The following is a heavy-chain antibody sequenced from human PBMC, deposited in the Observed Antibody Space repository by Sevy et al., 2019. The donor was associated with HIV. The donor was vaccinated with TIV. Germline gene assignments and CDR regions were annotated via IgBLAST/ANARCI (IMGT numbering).Heavy chain of an antibody. CDR3: AKDRHYGDIGLFDY. D-gene: IGHD4-17*01. CDR1: GFTFSSYA. CDR2: FSSSGGNT. Sequence: GGSLRLSCAASGFTFSSYAMSWVRQAPGKGLEWVSVFSSSGGNTYYADSVKGRFTISRDNSKNTLYLQMNSLRAEDTAVYYCAKDRHYGDIGLFDYWGQGTPGHRLL. V-gene: IGHV3-23*01. J-gene: IGHJ4*02.